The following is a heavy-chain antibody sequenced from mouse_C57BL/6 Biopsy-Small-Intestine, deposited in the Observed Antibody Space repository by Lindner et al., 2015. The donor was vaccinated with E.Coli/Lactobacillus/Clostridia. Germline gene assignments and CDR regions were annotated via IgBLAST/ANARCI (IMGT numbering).Heavy chain of an antibody. D-gene: IGHD2-4*01. V-gene: IGHV10-1*01. CDR3: VRHNYDYVH. CDR2: IRSKSNNYAT. CDR1: GFSFNTYA. Sequence: VQLQESGGGLVQPKGSLKLSCAASGFSFNTYAMNWVRQAPGKGLEWVARIRSKSNNYATYYADSVKDRFTISRDDSESMLYLQMNNLKTEDTAMYYCVRHNYDYVHWGQGTTLTVSS. J-gene: IGHJ2*01.